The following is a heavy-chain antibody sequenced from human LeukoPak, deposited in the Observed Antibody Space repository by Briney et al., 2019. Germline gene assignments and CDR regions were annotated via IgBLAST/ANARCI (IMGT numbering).Heavy chain of an antibody. J-gene: IGHJ4*02. V-gene: IGHV3-23*01. CDR2: LSYSGGNT. D-gene: IGHD2-21*02. CDR3: AKGCGGNCYSDFDY. Sequence: GGSLRLSCAASGFTFRSYAMSWVRQAPGKGLEWVSTLSYSGGNTYYADSVKGRFTISRDNSKNTLFLHMHSLRAEDTAKYYCAKGCGGNCYSDFDYWGRGTLVTVSS. CDR1: GFTFRSYA.